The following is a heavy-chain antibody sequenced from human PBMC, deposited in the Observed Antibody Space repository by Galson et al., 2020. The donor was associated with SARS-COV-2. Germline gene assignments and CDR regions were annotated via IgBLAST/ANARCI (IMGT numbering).Heavy chain of an antibody. J-gene: IGHJ6*03. CDR2: IIPIFGTA. V-gene: IGHV1-69*05. Sequence: ASVKVSCKASGGTFSSYAISWVRQAPGQGLEWMGGIIPIFGTANYAQKFQGRVTITTDESTSTAYMELSSLRSEDTAVYYCAGGGWRAVDGRGHYYYYMDDWGKGTTVTVAS. D-gene: IGHD1-26*01. CDR1: GGTFSSYA. CDR3: AGGGWRAVDGRGHYYYYMDD.